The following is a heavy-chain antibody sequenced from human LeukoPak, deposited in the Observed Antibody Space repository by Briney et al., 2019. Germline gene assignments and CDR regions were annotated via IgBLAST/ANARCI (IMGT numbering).Heavy chain of an antibody. CDR3: ARDKLAAADENLFDY. V-gene: IGHV4-4*07. J-gene: IGHJ4*02. D-gene: IGHD6-13*01. CDR2: IYTSGST. CDR1: GGSISSYY. Sequence: SETLSLTCTVSGGSISSYYWSWIRQPAGKGLEWIGRIYTSGSTNYNPSLKSRVTMSVDTSKNQFSLKLSSVTAADTAVYYCARDKLAAADENLFDYWGQGTLVTVSS.